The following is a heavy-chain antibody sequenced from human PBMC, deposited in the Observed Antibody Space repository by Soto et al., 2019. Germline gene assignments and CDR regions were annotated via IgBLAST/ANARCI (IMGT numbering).Heavy chain of an antibody. CDR3: ARGSYDYVWGSYRFYYYGMDV. D-gene: IGHD3-16*02. Sequence: PSETLSLTCAVYGGSFSGYNWSWIRQPPGKGLEWIGEINHSGSTNYNPSLKSRVTISVDTSKNQFSLKLSSVTAADTAVYYCARGSYDYVWGSYRFYYYGMDVWGHGTTVTPSS. CDR2: INHSGST. J-gene: IGHJ6*02. V-gene: IGHV4-34*01. CDR1: GGSFSGYN.